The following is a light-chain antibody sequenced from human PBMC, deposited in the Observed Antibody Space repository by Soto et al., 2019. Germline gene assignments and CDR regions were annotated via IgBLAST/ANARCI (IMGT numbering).Light chain of an antibody. CDR1: QSVSSNS. V-gene: IGKV3-20*01. J-gene: IGKJ1*01. CDR2: GAS. CDR3: QHYGSSTWT. Sequence: EIVLTQSPGTLSLSPGARATLSCRASQSVSSNSLAWYQHKPGQSPSLLIYGASRRATGIPDRFSGSGSGTDFTLTIVRLEPEDFAVYYCQHYGSSTWTFGQGTKVEIK.